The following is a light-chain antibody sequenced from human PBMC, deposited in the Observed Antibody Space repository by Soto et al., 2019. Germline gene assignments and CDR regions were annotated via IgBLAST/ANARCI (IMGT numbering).Light chain of an antibody. Sequence: ITQSPSTLSASVGDRVTIPCRASQSISDRLAWYQRKPGKAPKLLIFDASSLESGVPSRYSGSGSGTEFTLTISSLQPDDFATYYCQHYSLVWAFGQGTKVDIK. V-gene: IGKV1-5*01. CDR3: QHYSLVWA. CDR2: DAS. CDR1: QSISDR. J-gene: IGKJ1*01.